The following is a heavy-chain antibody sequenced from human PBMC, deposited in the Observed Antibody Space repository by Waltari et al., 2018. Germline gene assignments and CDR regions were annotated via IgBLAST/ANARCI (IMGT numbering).Heavy chain of an antibody. Sequence: EVQLAESGGGLVQPGRSLRLSCTASGFHFGVYAMTWVRQVPGKGLEWVGFIRSKTYGGAPEYAASVKGRFTISRDDSKSVAYLQMNSLRTEDTALYYCTRADGMTDLDYWGQGALVTVSS. CDR3: TRADGMTDLDY. V-gene: IGHV3-49*04. CDR1: GFHFGVYA. CDR2: IRSKTYGGAP. J-gene: IGHJ4*02.